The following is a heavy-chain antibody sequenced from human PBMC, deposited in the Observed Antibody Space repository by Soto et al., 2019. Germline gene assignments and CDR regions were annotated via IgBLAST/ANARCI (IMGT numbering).Heavy chain of an antibody. V-gene: IGHV3-53*01. CDR2: IYSGGST. Sequence: GGSLRLSCAASGFTVSSNYMSWVRQAPGKGLEWVSVIYSGGSTYYADSEKGRFTIPRDNSKNTLYLQMNSLRAEDTAVYYCAIADGSSHRRHYYYYYGMDVWGQGTTVTVSS. J-gene: IGHJ6*02. CDR3: AIADGSSHRRHYYYYYGMDV. CDR1: GFTVSSNY. D-gene: IGHD1-26*01.